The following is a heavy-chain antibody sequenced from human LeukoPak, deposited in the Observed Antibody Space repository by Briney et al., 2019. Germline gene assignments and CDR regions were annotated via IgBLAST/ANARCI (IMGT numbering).Heavy chain of an antibody. CDR3: ASLDLYYGSGSYYS. Sequence: SETLSLTCAVYGGSLSGYYWSWIRQPPGKGLEWIGEINHSGSTNYNPSLKSRVTISVDTSKNQFSLKLSSVTAADTAVYYCASLDLYYGSGSYYSWGQGTLVTVSS. D-gene: IGHD3-10*01. CDR2: INHSGST. CDR1: GGSLSGYY. V-gene: IGHV4-34*01. J-gene: IGHJ4*02.